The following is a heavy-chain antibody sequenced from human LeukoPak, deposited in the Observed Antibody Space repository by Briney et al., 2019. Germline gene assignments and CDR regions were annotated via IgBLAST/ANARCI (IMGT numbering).Heavy chain of an antibody. Sequence: ETGGSLRLSCAASGFTFSSYGMHWVRQAPGKGLEWVAFIRYDGSNKYYADSVKGRFTISRDNSKNTLYLQMNSLRAEDTAVYYCAREVGEAFDIWGQGTMVTVSS. CDR2: IRYDGSNK. CDR3: AREVGEAFDI. CDR1: GFTFSSYG. J-gene: IGHJ3*02. V-gene: IGHV3-30*02.